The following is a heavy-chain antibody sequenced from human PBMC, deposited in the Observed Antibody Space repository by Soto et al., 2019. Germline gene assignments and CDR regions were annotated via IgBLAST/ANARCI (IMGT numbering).Heavy chain of an antibody. Sequence: HPGGSLRLSCAASGFTFSSYAMSWVRQAPGKGLEWVSAISGSGGSTYYADSVKGRFTISRDNSKNTLYLQMNSLRAEDTAVYYCADDSKDRFTRVRGIINWLAPWGQGTRVTVYS. V-gene: IGHV3-23*01. CDR1: GFTFSSYA. CDR3: ADDSKDRFTRVRGIINWLAP. CDR2: ISGSGGST. D-gene: IGHD3-10*01. J-gene: IGHJ5*02.